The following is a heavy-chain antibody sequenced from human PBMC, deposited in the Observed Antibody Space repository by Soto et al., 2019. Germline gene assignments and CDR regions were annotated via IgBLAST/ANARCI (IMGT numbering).Heavy chain of an antibody. J-gene: IGHJ6*03. Sequence: PGGSLRLSCAASGFTFSSYAMHWVRQAPGKGLEYVSAISSKGGSTYYGNSVKGRFTISRDNSKNTLYLQMGSLRAEDMAVYYCARDPGYDFLTGHHTTYYYMDVWGKGTTVTVSS. CDR2: ISSKGGST. CDR1: GFTFSSYA. V-gene: IGHV3-64*01. D-gene: IGHD3-9*01. CDR3: ARDPGYDFLTGHHTTYYYMDV.